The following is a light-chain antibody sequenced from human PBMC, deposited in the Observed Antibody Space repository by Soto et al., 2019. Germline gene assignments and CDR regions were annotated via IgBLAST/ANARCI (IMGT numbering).Light chain of an antibody. CDR2: EVS. Sequence: QSALTQPASVSGSPGQSITISCTGTSSDVGTYNFVSWYQQHPGQAPKLMIYEVSERPSGISNRFSGSKSGNTASLTISGIQAEDVADYYCSTPAAGHVLFGGGTKLTV. CDR3: STPAAGHVL. CDR1: SSDVGTYNF. V-gene: IGLV2-23*02. J-gene: IGLJ2*01.